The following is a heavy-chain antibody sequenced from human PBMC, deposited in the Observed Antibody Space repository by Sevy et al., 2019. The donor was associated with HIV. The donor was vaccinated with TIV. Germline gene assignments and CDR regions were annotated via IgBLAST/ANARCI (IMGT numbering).Heavy chain of an antibody. CDR3: ARAPGGYSGYESDY. CDR1: GYTFISYD. Sequence: ASVKVSCKASGYTFISYDINWVRQATGQGLEWMGWMNPNSGNTGYAQKFQGRVTMTRNTSISTAYMELSSLRSEDTAVYYCARAPGGYSGYESDYWGQGTLVTVSS. CDR2: MNPNSGNT. V-gene: IGHV1-8*01. D-gene: IGHD5-12*01. J-gene: IGHJ4*02.